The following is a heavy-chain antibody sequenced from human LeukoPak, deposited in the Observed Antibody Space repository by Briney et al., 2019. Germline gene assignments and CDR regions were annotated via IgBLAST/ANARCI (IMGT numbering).Heavy chain of an antibody. CDR1: GFTFSSYW. J-gene: IGHJ6*02. CDR3: ARATGAFVPAASGGGVDV. D-gene: IGHD2-2*01. V-gene: IGHV3-7*03. Sequence: GGSLRLSCAASGFTFSSYWMSWVRQAPGKGLEWVANIKQDGSEKYYVDSVKGRFTISRDNAKNSLYLQMNSLRAEGTAVYYCARATGAFVPAASGGGVDVWGQGTTVTVSS. CDR2: IKQDGSEK.